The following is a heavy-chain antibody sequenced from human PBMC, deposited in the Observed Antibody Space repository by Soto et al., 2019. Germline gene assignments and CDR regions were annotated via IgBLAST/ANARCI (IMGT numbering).Heavy chain of an antibody. J-gene: IGHJ4*02. CDR3: ARAGYCGPGCYYYFDY. CDR1: GFTFVSYW. Sequence: PGGPLRLSCEVVGFTFVSYWMNWVRQLPGKGLEWVAYIKPDGSATYYVDSVKGRFTISRDNAKNSLYLQMNSLRVEDTSVYYCARAGYCGPGCYYYFDYWGQGTLVTGS. V-gene: IGHV3-7*01. D-gene: IGHD2-21*02. CDR2: IKPDGSAT.